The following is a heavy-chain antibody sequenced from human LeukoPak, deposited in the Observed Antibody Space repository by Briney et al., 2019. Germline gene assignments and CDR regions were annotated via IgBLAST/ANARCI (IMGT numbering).Heavy chain of an antibody. CDR1: GFTFSSYE. D-gene: IGHD1-26*01. CDR3: ARDTAVVGVGNFDY. Sequence: GGALRLSGAASGFTFSSYEMNGVRQAPGKGLEWVSYISSSSSTIYYADSVKGRFTISRDNAKNSLYLQMNRLRAEDTAVYYCARDTAVVGVGNFDYWGQGTLVTVSS. J-gene: IGHJ4*02. V-gene: IGHV3-48*03. CDR2: ISSSSSTI.